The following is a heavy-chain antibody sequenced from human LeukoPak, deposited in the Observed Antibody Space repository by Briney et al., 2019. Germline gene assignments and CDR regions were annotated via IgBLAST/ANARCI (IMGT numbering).Heavy chain of an antibody. CDR1: RFTFSDLA. CDR2: ITRNGDRK. CDR3: VNQISGWVY. Sequence: GGSLRLSCSAFRFTFSDLAMHWVRQAPGQGLEYVSGITRNGDRKFYADPVKGRFTISRDNSKNTLYLQMSSLNPEDTSVYYCVNQISGWVYWGQGTLVTVSS. V-gene: IGHV3-64D*06. D-gene: IGHD6-19*01. J-gene: IGHJ4*02.